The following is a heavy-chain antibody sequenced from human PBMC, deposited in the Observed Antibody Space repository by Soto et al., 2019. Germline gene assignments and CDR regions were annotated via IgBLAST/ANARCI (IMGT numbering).Heavy chain of an antibody. V-gene: IGHV1-3*01. Sequence: ASVKVSCKASGYTFTSYAMHWVRQAPGQRLEWMGWINAGNGNTKYSQKFQGRVTITTDTSASTAYMELSSLRSEDTAVYYCAKDRHSSSPWAFDYWGQGTLVTVSS. J-gene: IGHJ4*02. CDR1: GYTFTSYA. CDR2: INAGNGNT. D-gene: IGHD6-6*01. CDR3: AKDRHSSSPWAFDY.